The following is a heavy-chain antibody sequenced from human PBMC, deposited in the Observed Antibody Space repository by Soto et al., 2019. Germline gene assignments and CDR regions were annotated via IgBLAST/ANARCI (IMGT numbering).Heavy chain of an antibody. CDR1: GGSISSSSYY. Sequence: SETLSLTCTVSGGSISSSSYYWGWIRQPPGKGLEWIGSIYYSGSTYYNPSLKSRVTISVDTSKNQFSLKLSSVTAADTAVYYCARQPLSQTGTSVFDPWGQGTLVTVSS. CDR2: IYYSGST. D-gene: IGHD1-7*01. J-gene: IGHJ5*02. V-gene: IGHV4-39*01. CDR3: ARQPLSQTGTSVFDP.